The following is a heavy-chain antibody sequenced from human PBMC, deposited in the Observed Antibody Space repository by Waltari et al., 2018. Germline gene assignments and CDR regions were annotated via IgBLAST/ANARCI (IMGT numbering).Heavy chain of an antibody. CDR2: INHSGST. J-gene: IGHJ5*02. CDR1: GGSFSGYY. CDR3: AKGAGPPWFDP. V-gene: IGHV4-34*01. Sequence: QVQLQQWGAGLLKPSETLSLTCAVYGGSFSGYYWSWIRQPPGKGLEWIGEINHSGSTNSDPSLKSRVTISVDTSKNQFSLKLSSVTAADTAVYYCAKGAGPPWFDPWGQGVMVTVSS.